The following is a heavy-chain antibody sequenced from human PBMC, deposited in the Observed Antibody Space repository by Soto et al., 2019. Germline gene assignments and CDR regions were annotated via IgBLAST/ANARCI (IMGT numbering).Heavy chain of an antibody. Sequence: GGSLRLSCAASGFTFSSYAMHWVRQAPGKGLEWVAVISYDGSNKYYADSVKGRFTISRDNSKNTLYLQMNSLRAEDTAVYYCARDQYYYDSSGLWVYWGQGTLVTVSS. CDR1: GFTFSSYA. CDR2: ISYDGSNK. J-gene: IGHJ4*02. D-gene: IGHD3-22*01. CDR3: ARDQYYYDSSGLWVY. V-gene: IGHV3-30-3*01.